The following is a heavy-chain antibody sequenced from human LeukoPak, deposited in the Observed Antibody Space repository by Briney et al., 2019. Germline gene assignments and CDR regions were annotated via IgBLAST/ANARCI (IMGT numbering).Heavy chain of an antibody. CDR1: GGSISGYY. V-gene: IGHV4-59*01. CDR2: IYYSGST. D-gene: IGHD1-14*01. Sequence: SENLSLTCTVSGGSISGYYWSWIRQPPGKGLEWIGYIYYSGSTNYNPSLKSRVTISVDTSKNQFSLKLSSVAAADTAVYYCARGPSGSGDAFDIWGQGTMVTVSS. J-gene: IGHJ3*02. CDR3: ARGPSGSGDAFDI.